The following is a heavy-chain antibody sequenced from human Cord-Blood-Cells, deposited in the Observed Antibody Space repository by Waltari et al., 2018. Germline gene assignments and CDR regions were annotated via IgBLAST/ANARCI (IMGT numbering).Heavy chain of an antibody. CDR1: GGSISSGSYY. CDR3: ARRPFWSGYYFDY. J-gene: IGHJ4*02. V-gene: IGHV4-61*09. D-gene: IGHD3-3*01. CDR2: IYTSGGT. Sequence: QVQLQESGPGLVKPSQTLSLTCTVSGGSISSGSYYWSWIRQPAGKGLEWIGYIYTSGGTNNNPSRKSRVTISVDTSKNHFSLKLSSVTAADTAVYYCARRPFWSGYYFDYWGQGTLVTVSS.